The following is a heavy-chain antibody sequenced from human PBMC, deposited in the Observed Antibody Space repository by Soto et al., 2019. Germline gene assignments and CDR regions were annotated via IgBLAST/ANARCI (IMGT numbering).Heavy chain of an antibody. D-gene: IGHD2-8*02. Sequence: SETLSLTCTVSGGSISSYYWSWIRQPPGKGLEWIGYIYYSGSTNYNPSLKSRVTISVDTSKNQFSLKLSSVTAADTAVYYCARFTGGFDYWGQGALVTVSS. CDR2: IYYSGST. J-gene: IGHJ4*02. CDR3: ARFTGGFDY. V-gene: IGHV4-59*01. CDR1: GGSISSYY.